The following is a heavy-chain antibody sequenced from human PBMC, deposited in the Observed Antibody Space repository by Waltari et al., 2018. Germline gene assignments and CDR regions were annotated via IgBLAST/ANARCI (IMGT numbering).Heavy chain of an antibody. CDR1: GVLITSTSHY. CDR2: VSYSETT. CDR3: ATYIGASVGTAAFDV. J-gene: IGHJ3*01. Sequence: QLQLQESGPRLVRPSETLSPRCRVSGVLITSTSHYWAGIRQSPGQGLEWIGTVSYSETTYISPSLKRRVSVARDTSKNQVSLILGSVTAADMAVYYCATYIGASVGTAAFDVWGQGTMVTVSS. V-gene: IGHV4-39*01. D-gene: IGHD5-12*01.